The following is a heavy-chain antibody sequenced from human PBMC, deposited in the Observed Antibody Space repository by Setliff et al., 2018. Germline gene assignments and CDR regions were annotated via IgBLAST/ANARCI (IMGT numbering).Heavy chain of an antibody. CDR3: ARLTGTDYYYYYMDV. V-gene: IGHV2-70*11. J-gene: IGHJ6*03. Sequence: SGPTLVNPTQTLTLTRTFSGFSLSTSGMCVSWIRQPPGQALEWLARIDWDDDKYYSTSLKTRLTISKDTSKNQVVLTMTNMDPVDTATYYCARLTGTDYYYYYMDVWGKGTTVTVSS. D-gene: IGHD1-7*01. CDR2: IDWDDDK. CDR1: GFSLSTSGMC.